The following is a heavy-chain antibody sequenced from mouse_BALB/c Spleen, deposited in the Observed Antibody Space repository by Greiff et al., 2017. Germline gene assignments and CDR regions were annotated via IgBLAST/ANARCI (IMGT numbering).Heavy chain of an antibody. D-gene: IGHD2-4*01. V-gene: IGHV5-6*03. Sequence: EVMLVESGGGLVKPGGSLKLSCAASGFAFSSYDMSWVRQTPDKRLEWVATISSGGSYTYYPDSVKGRFTISRDNAKNTLYLQMSSLKSEDTAMYYCARHEEGDYAWFAYWGQGTLVTVSA. CDR1: GFAFSSYD. CDR2: ISSGGSYT. CDR3: ARHEEGDYAWFAY. J-gene: IGHJ3*01.